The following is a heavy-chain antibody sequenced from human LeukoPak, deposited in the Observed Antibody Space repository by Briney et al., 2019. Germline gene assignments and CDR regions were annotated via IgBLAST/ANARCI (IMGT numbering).Heavy chain of an antibody. CDR2: IYESGST. D-gene: IGHD2-21*01. J-gene: IGHJ4*02. V-gene: IGHV4-38-2*02. Sequence: SETLSLTCSVSGYSISSGKYWAWIRQTPGKGLEWIGTIYESGSTYYTPSPKSRVTMSADTSKNQLSLSLTSVTAADTAVYFCARGPGISGDHIYPDYWGQGIQVTVSS. CDR1: GYSISSGKY. CDR3: ARGPGISGDHIYPDY.